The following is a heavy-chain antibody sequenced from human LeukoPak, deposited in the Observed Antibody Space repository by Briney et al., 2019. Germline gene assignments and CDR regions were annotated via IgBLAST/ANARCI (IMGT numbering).Heavy chain of an antibody. CDR3: ARSRTTWNSKIDY. CDR2: IYYSGST. Sequence: PSETLSLTCTVSGGSISSYYWSWIRQPPGKGLEWIGYIYYSGSTNYNPSLKSRVTISVDTSKNQFSLKLSSVTAADTAVYYCARSRTTWNSKIDYWGQGTLVTVSS. J-gene: IGHJ4*02. V-gene: IGHV4-59*12. CDR1: GGSISSYY. D-gene: IGHD1-7*01.